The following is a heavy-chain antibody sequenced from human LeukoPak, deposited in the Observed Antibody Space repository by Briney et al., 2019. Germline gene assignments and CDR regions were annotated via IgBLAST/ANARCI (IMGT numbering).Heavy chain of an antibody. D-gene: IGHD6-19*01. CDR3: ARGDAGYSSGWLGGERNDAFDI. J-gene: IGHJ3*02. CDR2: ISRSSSYI. CDR1: GFTFNSYR. Sequence: GWALRLSCAASGFTFNSYRMNWVRQAPGKGLAWVSSISRSSSYIYYADSVKGRFTISRDNAKNSLYLQMNSQRAEDTAVYYCARGDAGYSSGWLGGERNDAFDIWGQGTMVTVSS. V-gene: IGHV3-21*01.